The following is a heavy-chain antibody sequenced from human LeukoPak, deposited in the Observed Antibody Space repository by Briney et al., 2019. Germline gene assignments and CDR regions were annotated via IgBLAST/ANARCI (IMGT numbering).Heavy chain of an antibody. J-gene: IGHJ6*02. CDR2: IYHSGST. CDR1: GGSISSSNW. V-gene: IGHV4-4*02. D-gene: IGHD5-18*01. CDR3: ARGPIQLWLYYGMDV. Sequence: SGTLSLTCAVSGGSISSSNWWSWVRQPPGKGLEWIGEIYHSGSTNYNPSLKSRVTVSVDKSKNQFSLKLSSVTAADTAVYYCARGPIQLWLYYGMDVWGQGTTVIVSS.